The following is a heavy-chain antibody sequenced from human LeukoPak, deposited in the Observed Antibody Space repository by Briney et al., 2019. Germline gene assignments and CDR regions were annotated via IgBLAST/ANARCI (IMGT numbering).Heavy chain of an antibody. J-gene: IGHJ4*02. CDR2: INSDGSIT. CDR1: GFTFSSYS. CDR3: VRVSDSTTVGSSTYSSSWYLRD. Sequence: GGSLRLSCAASGFTFSSYSMNWVRQAPGKGLVWVSRINSDGSITGYADSVKGRFTISRDNAKNTLYLQMNSLRAEDTAVYYCVRVSDSTTVGSSTYSSSWYLRDWGQGTLVTVSS. D-gene: IGHD6-13*01. V-gene: IGHV3-74*01.